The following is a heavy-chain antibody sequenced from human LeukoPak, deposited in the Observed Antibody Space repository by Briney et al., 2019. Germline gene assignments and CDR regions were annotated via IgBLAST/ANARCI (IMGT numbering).Heavy chain of an antibody. CDR1: GGSFSGYY. D-gene: IGHD1-7*01. Sequence: SETLSLTCAVYGGSFSGYYWSWIRQPPGKGLEWIGEINHSGSTNYNPSLKSRATLSIDTSKNQFSLKLISVTVADTAVYYCARGVRGSTSWNSCYNYLYLDVWGKGTTVTVSS. V-gene: IGHV4-34*01. J-gene: IGHJ6*03. CDR2: INHSGST. CDR3: ARGVRGSTSWNSCYNYLYLDV.